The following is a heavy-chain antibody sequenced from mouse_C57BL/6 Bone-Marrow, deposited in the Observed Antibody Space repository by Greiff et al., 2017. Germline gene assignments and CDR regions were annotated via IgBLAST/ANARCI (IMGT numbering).Heavy chain of an antibody. Sequence: EVQLQESGAELVRPGASVTLSCTASGFNIKDDYMHWVKQRPEQGLEWIGWIDPENGDTEYASQFQGKATITADTSSNTAYLQLSSLTSEDTAVYYCTPRYYGSCSAWFAYWGQGTLVTVSA. CDR3: TPRYYGSCSAWFAY. CDR2: IDPENGDT. CDR1: GFNIKDDY. V-gene: IGHV14-4*01. D-gene: IGHD1-1*01. J-gene: IGHJ3*01.